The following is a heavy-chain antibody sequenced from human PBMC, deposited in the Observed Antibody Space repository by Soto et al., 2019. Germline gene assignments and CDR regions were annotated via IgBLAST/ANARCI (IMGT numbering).Heavy chain of an antibody. CDR2: ISWNSGSI. CDR1: GFTFDDYA. D-gene: IGHD6-19*01. J-gene: IGHJ4*02. V-gene: IGHV3-9*01. Sequence: DVQLVESGGGLVQPGRSLRLSCAASGFTFDDYAMHWVRQAPGKGLEWVSGISWNSGSIGYADSVKGRFTISRDNAKNSLYLQMNSLRAEDTALYYCAKDIGGAVAGTIAFDYWGQGTLVTVSS. CDR3: AKDIGGAVAGTIAFDY.